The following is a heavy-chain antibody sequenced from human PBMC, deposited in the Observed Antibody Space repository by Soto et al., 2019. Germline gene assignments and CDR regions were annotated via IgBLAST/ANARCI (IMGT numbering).Heavy chain of an antibody. D-gene: IGHD6-13*01. J-gene: IGHJ4*02. Sequence: GGSLRLSCAASGFRLSDSAVSWVRQAPGKGLEWVSSLTVTGDSAFYSDSVKGRFTISRDISKSTLYLQMNSLRAEDTAVYYCAKREAAAGVVDYWGQGSLVTVSS. V-gene: IGHV3-23*01. CDR3: AKREAAAGVVDY. CDR2: LTVTGDSA. CDR1: GFRLSDSA.